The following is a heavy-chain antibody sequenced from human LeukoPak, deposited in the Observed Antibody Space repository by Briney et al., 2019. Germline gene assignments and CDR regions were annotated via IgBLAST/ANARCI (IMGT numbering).Heavy chain of an antibody. CDR3: AKGGVDH. CDR2: ISRSGDST. CDR1: GFIFRSYD. D-gene: IGHD4-17*01. V-gene: IGHV3-23*01. Sequence: GGSLRLSCAASGFIFRSYDMSWIRQAPGKGLEWVSAISRSGDSTYYTDSVKGRFTISRDNSRNTLSLQMNNLRAEDTAVYYCAKGGVDHWGQGTLVTVSS. J-gene: IGHJ4*02.